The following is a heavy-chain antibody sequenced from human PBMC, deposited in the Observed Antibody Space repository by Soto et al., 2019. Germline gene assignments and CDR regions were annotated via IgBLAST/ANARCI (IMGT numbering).Heavy chain of an antibody. J-gene: IGHJ5*02. Sequence: PSETLSLTYTVSGGSISSYYWSWIRQPPGKGLEWIGYIYYSGSTNYNPSLKSRVTISVDTSKNQFSLKLSSVTAADTAVYYCARAPYPDSSGWYYWFYPWGQGTLVTSPQ. CDR2: IYYSGST. CDR1: GGSISSYY. CDR3: ARAPYPDSSGWYYWFYP. D-gene: IGHD6-19*01. V-gene: IGHV4-59*01.